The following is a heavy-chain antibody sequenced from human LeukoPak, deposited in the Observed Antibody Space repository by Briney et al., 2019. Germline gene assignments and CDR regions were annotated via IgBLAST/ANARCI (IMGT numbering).Heavy chain of an antibody. CDR2: INHSGST. CDR1: GGSFSGYY. J-gene: IGHJ4*02. Sequence: SETLSFTCAVYGGSFSGYYWSWIRQPPGKGLEWIGEINHSGSTNYNPSLKSRVTISVDTSKNQFSLKLSSVTAADTAVYYCAGSGYSGYDLNYWGQGTLVTVSS. CDR3: AGSGYSGYDLNY. V-gene: IGHV4-34*01. D-gene: IGHD5-12*01.